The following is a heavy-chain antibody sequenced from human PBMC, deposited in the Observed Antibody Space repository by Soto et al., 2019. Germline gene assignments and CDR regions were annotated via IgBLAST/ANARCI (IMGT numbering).Heavy chain of an antibody. J-gene: IGHJ4*02. D-gene: IGHD3-22*01. V-gene: IGHV3-30*18. CDR1: GFTFSSYG. CDR3: AKVLAYDRSGPSAYYFDY. Sequence: GGSLRLSCAASGFTFSSYGMHWVRQAPGKGLEWVAVISYDGSNKYYAGSVKGRFTISRDNSKNTLYLQMNSLRAEDTAVYYCAKVLAYDRSGPSAYYFDYWGQGTLVTVSS. CDR2: ISYDGSNK.